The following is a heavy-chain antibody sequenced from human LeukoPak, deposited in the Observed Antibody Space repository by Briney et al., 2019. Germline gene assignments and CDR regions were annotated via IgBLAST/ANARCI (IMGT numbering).Heavy chain of an antibody. V-gene: IGHV3-33*01. J-gene: IGHJ6*02. Sequence: GGSLRLSCAASGFTFSSYGMHWVRQAPGKGLEWVAVIWYDGSNKNYADSVKGRFTISRDNSKNTLYLQMNSLRAEGTAVYYCAREGRYFDWLPYYYYYGMDVWGQGTTVTVSS. CDR2: IWYDGSNK. D-gene: IGHD3-9*01. CDR1: GFTFSSYG. CDR3: AREGRYFDWLPYYYYYGMDV.